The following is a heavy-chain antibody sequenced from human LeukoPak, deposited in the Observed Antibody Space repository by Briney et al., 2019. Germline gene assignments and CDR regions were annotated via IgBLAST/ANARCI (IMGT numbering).Heavy chain of an antibody. J-gene: IGHJ3*02. CDR3: ARHDDSSGYYYVNAFDI. D-gene: IGHD3-22*01. V-gene: IGHV4-39*01. CDR1: GGSISSSSYY. Sequence: SETLSLTCTVSGGSISSSSYYWRWIRQHPGKGLEWIGSIYYSGSTYYNPSLKSRVTISVDTSKNQFSLKLSSVTAADTAVYYCARHDDSSGYYYVNAFDIWGQGTMVTVSS. CDR2: IYYSGST.